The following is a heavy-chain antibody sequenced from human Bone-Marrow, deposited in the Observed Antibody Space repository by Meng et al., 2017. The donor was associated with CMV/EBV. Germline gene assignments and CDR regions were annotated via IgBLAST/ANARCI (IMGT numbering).Heavy chain of an antibody. CDR2: IIPFFGTA. CDR3: ATSPITMVRGVILNY. D-gene: IGHD3-10*01. J-gene: IGHJ4*02. Sequence: SVKVSCKASGGTFRNYGISWVRQAPGQGLEWMGGIIPFFGTANYAQKFQDRVTIATDESTSTAYMELSSLRSEDTAVYYCATSPITMVRGVILNYWGQGTLVTVSS. V-gene: IGHV1-69*05. CDR1: GGTFRNYG.